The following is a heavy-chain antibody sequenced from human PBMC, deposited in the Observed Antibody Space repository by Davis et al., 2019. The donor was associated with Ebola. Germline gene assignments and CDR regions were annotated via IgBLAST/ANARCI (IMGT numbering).Heavy chain of an antibody. CDR1: GGSVSSGSYY. V-gene: IGHV4-61*01. Sequence: MPSETLSLTCTVSGGSVSSGSYYWSWIRQPPGKGLEWIGYIYYSGSTNYNPSLKSRVTISVDTSKNQFSLKLSSVTAADTAVYYCARRSFAYYYYGMDVWGQGTTVTVSS. CDR3: ARRSFAYYYYGMDV. J-gene: IGHJ6*02. CDR2: IYYSGST.